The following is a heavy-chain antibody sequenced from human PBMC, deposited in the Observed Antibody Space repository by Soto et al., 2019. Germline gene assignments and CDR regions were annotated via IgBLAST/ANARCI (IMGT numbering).Heavy chain of an antibody. Sequence: QVQLVQSGAEVKKPGASVKVSCKASGYTFTSYYMHWVRQAPGQGLEWMGISNPSGGSTSYAQKFQGRVTMTRDTSTSTVYMELSSLRSEDTAVYYCAGPGGRNRGMDVWGQGTTVTVSS. CDR3: AGPGGRNRGMDV. V-gene: IGHV1-46*01. J-gene: IGHJ6*02. CDR1: GYTFTSYY. D-gene: IGHD1-26*01. CDR2: SNPSGGST.